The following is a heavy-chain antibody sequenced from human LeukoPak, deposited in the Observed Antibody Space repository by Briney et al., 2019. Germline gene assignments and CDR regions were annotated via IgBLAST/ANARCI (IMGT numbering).Heavy chain of an antibody. Sequence: GGSLRLSCAASGFTFDDYGMSWVRQAPGKGLEWVSGINWNGGRIGYGDSVKGRFTISRDNAKNSLYLQMNSLRVEDTALYYCARHSGGTAYGDFDLWGRGTLVTVSS. J-gene: IGHJ2*01. CDR2: INWNGGRI. V-gene: IGHV3-20*04. CDR3: ARHSGGTAYGDFDL. D-gene: IGHD3-10*01. CDR1: GFTFDDYG.